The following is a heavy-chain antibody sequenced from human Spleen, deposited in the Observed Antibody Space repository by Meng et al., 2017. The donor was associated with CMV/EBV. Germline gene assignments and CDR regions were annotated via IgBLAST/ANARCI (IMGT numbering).Heavy chain of an antibody. CDR3: ARGLVPAANFDY. V-gene: IGHV4-61*01. Sequence: SETLSLTCTVSGGSVSSGSYYWSWIRQPPGKGLEWIGYIYYSGSTNYNPSLKSRVTISVLTSKNQFSLRLSSVTAADTAVYYCARGLVPAANFDYWGQGALVTVSS. J-gene: IGHJ4*02. CDR1: GGSVSSGSYY. D-gene: IGHD2-2*01. CDR2: IYYSGST.